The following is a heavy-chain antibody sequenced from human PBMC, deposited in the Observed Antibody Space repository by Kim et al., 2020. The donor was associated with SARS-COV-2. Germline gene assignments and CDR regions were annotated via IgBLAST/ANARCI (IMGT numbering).Heavy chain of an antibody. V-gene: IGHV3-30*04. J-gene: IGHJ4*02. CDR1: GFTFSSYA. CDR3: ARVSGGSGLYYFDY. Sequence: GGSLRLSCAASGFTFSSYAIHWVRQAPGKGLEWVAVISYDGSNKYYADSVKGRFTISRDNSKNTLYLQMNSLRAEDTAVYYCARVSGGSGLYYFDYWGQG. CDR2: ISYDGSNK. D-gene: IGHD3-10*01.